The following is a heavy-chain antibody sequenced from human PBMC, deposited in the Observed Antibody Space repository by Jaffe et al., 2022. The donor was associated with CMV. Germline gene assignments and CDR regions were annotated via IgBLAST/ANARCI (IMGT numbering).Heavy chain of an antibody. J-gene: IGHJ6*03. CDR2: IYSGGST. V-gene: IGHV3-53*02. D-gene: IGHD3-10*01. CDR1: GFTVSSNY. CDR3: ARVVGRFGELLYRYHYYMDV. Sequence: EVQLVETGGGLIQPGGSLRLSCAASGFTVSSNYMSWVRQAPGKGLEWVSVIYSGGSTYYADSVKGRFTISRDNSKNTLYLQMNSLRAEDTAVYYCARVVGRFGELLYRYHYYMDVWGKGTTVTVSS.